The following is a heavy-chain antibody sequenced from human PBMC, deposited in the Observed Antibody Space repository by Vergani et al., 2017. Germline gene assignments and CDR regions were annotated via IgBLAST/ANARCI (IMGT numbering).Heavy chain of an antibody. CDR2: IYYSGST. V-gene: IGHV4-39*01. D-gene: IGHD6-19*01. J-gene: IGHJ4*02. Sequence: QLQLQESGPGLVKPSETLSLTCTVSGGSISSSSYYWGWIRQPPGKGLEWIGSIYYSGSTYYNPSLKSRVTISVDTSKNQFSLKLSSVTAADTAVYYCARVSSSGWNYFDYWGQGTLVTVSS. CDR3: ARVSSSGWNYFDY. CDR1: GGSISSSSYY.